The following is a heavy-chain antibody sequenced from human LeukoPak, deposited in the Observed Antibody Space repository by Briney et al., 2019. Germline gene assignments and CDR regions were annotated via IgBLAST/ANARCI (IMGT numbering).Heavy chain of an antibody. J-gene: IGHJ4*02. D-gene: IGHD2-21*01. CDR2: IYYSGST. CDR1: GGSVSNSSYY. CDR3: ARHLIMVTSWYLDY. Sequence: PSETLSLTCTVSGGSVSNSSYYWGWIRQPPGKGMEWIGSIYYSGSTYHNPSLKSRVTISVDTSKNQFSLKLSSMTAADTAVYYCARHLIMVTSWYLDYWGQGTLVTVSS. V-gene: IGHV4-39*01.